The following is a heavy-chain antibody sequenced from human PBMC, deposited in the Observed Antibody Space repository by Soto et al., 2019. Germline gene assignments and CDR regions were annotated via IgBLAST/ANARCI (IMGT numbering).Heavy chain of an antibody. CDR1: GGTFSRYS. CDR2: IIPIFGIA. J-gene: IGHJ6*02. V-gene: IGHV1-69*13. CDR3: VREERDREPGLVPATIGGMDV. D-gene: IGHD2-2*01. Sequence: SVKVSCKASGGTFSRYSITWVRQAPGHGIEWIGRIIPIFGIASYAQKFQGRVTITADESTSTAYMELSSLRSDDTAVFYCVREERDREPGLVPATIGGMDVWG.